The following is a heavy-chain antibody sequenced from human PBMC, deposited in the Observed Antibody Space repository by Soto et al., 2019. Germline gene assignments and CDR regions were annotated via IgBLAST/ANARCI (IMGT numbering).Heavy chain of an antibody. V-gene: IGHV4-30-4*01. Sequence: LSLTCTVSGGSISSGDYYWSWIRQPPGKGLEWIGYIYYSGSTYYNPSLKSRVTISVDTSKNQLSLQLNSVTPEDTAVYFCARDSSGWHWYFDLWGRGTLVTVS. CDR1: GGSISSGDYY. CDR3: ARDSSGWHWYFDL. J-gene: IGHJ2*01. CDR2: IYYSGST. D-gene: IGHD6-19*01.